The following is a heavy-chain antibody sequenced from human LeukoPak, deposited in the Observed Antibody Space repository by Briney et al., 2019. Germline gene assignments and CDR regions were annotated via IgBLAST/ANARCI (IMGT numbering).Heavy chain of an antibody. CDR2: ISAYNGNT. Sequence: ASVKVSCKASGYTFTGYGISWVRQAPGQGLEWMGWISAYNGNTNYAQTLQGRVTMTTDTSTSTAYMELRSLRSDDTAVYYCARDMGYDTWEQQLGGPDYWGQGTLVTVSS. J-gene: IGHJ4*02. CDR1: GYTFTGYG. CDR3: ARDMGYDTWEQQLGGPDY. D-gene: IGHD6-13*01. V-gene: IGHV1-18*01.